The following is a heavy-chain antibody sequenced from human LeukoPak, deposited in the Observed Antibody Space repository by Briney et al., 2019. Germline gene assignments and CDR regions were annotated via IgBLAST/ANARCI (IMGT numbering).Heavy chain of an antibody. Sequence: GTSLRLSCAASGFTFRNSAMHWVRQAPGKGLEWLTVLSSDGFYKYSQESLQGRFTISRDNSKNTLYLEMNSLRPEDTAVYYCARGGRGLLWFRDALDVWGQGTKVTVSS. CDR1: GFTFRNSA. J-gene: IGHJ3*01. CDR2: LSSDGFYK. D-gene: IGHD5-18*01. V-gene: IGHV3-30*03. CDR3: ARGGRGLLWFRDALDV.